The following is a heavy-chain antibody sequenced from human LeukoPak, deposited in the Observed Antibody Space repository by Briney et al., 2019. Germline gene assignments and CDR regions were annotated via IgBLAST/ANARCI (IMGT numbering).Heavy chain of an antibody. CDR2: IYSGGST. CDR1: GFTFSSYA. V-gene: IGHV3-66*01. J-gene: IGHJ4*02. CDR3: ARSPPYYYDSSGYYLVY. Sequence: GGSLRLSCAASGFTFSSYAMSWVRQAPGKGLEWVSVIYSGGSTYYADSVKGRFTISRDNSKNTLYLQMNSLRAEDTAVYYCARSPPYYYDSSGYYLVYWGQGTLVTVSS. D-gene: IGHD3-22*01.